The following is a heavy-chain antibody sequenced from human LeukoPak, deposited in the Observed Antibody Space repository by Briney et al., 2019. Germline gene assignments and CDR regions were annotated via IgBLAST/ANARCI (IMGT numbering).Heavy chain of an antibody. CDR3: AKGRVTMVRAPFDY. J-gene: IGHJ4*02. Sequence: GGSLRLSCGASGFTFDDYAMHWVRQAPGKGLEWVSGISWNSGTTGYADSVKGRFTISRDNAKNSLYLQMNSLRAEDTAVYYCAKGRVTMVRAPFDYWGQGTLVTVSS. D-gene: IGHD3-10*01. V-gene: IGHV3-9*01. CDR2: ISWNSGTT. CDR1: GFTFDDYA.